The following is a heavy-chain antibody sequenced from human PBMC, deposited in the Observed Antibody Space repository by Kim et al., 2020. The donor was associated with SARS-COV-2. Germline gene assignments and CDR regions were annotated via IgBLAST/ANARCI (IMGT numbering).Heavy chain of an antibody. J-gene: IGHJ6*02. CDR2: IKSKTDGGTT. D-gene: IGHD3-10*01. CDR1: GFTFSNAW. V-gene: IGHV3-15*01. CDR3: TTVAWYYYGSGNAEYGMDV. Sequence: GGSLRLSCAASGFTFSNAWMSWVRQAPGKGLEWVGRIKSKTDGGTTDYAAPVKGRFTISRDDSKNTLYLQMNSLKTEDTAVYYCTTVAWYYYGSGNAEYGMDVWGQGTTVTVSS.